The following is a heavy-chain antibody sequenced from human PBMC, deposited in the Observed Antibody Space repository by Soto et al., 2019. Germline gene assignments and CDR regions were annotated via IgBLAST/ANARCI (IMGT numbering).Heavy chain of an antibody. Sequence: ASVKVSCKASGYTFTSYAMHWVRQATGQRLEWMGWMNANSGNTSYSQKFQGRVTMTRDTSASTAYMELSSLRSEDTAVYHCARDTAPSDVWGQGTTVTVSS. D-gene: IGHD4-17*01. CDR3: ARDTAPSDV. V-gene: IGHV1-3*01. CDR2: MNANSGNT. CDR1: GYTFTSYA. J-gene: IGHJ6*02.